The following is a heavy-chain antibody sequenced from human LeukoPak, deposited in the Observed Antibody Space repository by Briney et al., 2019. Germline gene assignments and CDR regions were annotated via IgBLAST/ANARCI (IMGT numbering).Heavy chain of an antibody. D-gene: IGHD2-2*02. Sequence: SETLSLTCAVYGGSFSGYYWSWIRQPPGKGLEWIGEINHSGSTNYNLSLKSRVTISVDTSKNQFSLKLSSVTATDTAVYYCARRYCSSTSCYSPYNWFDPWGQGTLVTVSS. CDR1: GGSFSGYY. CDR3: ARRYCSSTSCYSPYNWFDP. V-gene: IGHV4-34*01. CDR2: INHSGST. J-gene: IGHJ5*02.